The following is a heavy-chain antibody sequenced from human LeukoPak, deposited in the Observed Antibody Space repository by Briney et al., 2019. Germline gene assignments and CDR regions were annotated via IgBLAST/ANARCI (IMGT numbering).Heavy chain of an antibody. CDR2: MSAGGAV. Sequence: GGSLRLSCAASGFTFSSLTMTWVRQAPGKGLEWVSAMSAGGAVYYAESVKGRFTVSRDNAKNSLYLQMNSLRAEDTAVYYCATNMAEAGDYWGQGTLVTVSS. D-gene: IGHD6-13*01. CDR1: GFTFSSLT. CDR3: ATNMAEAGDY. J-gene: IGHJ4*02. V-gene: IGHV3-69-1*02.